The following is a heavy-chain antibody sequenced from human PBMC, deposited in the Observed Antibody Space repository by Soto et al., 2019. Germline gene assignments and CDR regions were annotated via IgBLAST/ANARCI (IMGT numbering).Heavy chain of an antibody. J-gene: IGHJ4*02. D-gene: IGHD5-12*01. CDR1: GGTFSSYT. CDR2: IIPILGIA. CDR3: ARGGAGSGYGV. V-gene: IGHV1-69*02. Sequence: QVQLVQSGAEVKKPGSSVKVSCKASGGTFSSYTISWVRQAPGQGLEWMGRIIPILGIANYAQKFQGRVTITADKSTSTAYIALSSLRSEDTAVYYCARGGAGSGYGVWGQGTLVTVSS.